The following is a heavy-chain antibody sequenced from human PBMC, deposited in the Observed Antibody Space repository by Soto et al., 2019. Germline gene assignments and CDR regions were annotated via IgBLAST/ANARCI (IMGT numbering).Heavy chain of an antibody. V-gene: IGHV3-74*01. D-gene: IGHD3-16*01. CDR3: KGGCGGRGGY. J-gene: IGHJ4*02. CDR2: TNEDGSII. CDR1: GFTFSSYW. Sequence: EVQLVESGGGLVQPGGSLRLSCAASGFTFSSYWMHWVRQAPGKGLVWVSRTNEDGSIINYADSVKGRYTISRDNAKNTLYLKMNGMRGEDRAVYFCKGGCGGRGGYWGPGTLVTVSS.